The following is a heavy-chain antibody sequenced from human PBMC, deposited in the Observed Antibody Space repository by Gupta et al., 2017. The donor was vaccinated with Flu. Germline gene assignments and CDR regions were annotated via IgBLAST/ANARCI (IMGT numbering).Heavy chain of an antibody. D-gene: IGHD3-16*01. CDR2: IYATGST. Sequence: QVQLQESGPGLVKPTETLSLTCSVSGDSITSYNWNWIRQTPGKGLEWIGYIYATGSTNYNPSLSSQVTFSVDTSKNQFFLRLTSVTAADTGIYYCARRVAMIAFGVENWLDPWGQGTPVTVSS. J-gene: IGHJ5*02. V-gene: IGHV4-59*12. CDR1: GDSITSYN. CDR3: ARRVAMIAFGVENWLDP.